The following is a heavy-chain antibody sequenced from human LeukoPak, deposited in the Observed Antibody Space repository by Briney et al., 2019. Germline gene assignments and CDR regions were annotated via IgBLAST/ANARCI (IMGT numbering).Heavy chain of an antibody. CDR2: ISGSGGST. Sequence: GGSLRLSCAASGFAFSSYAMSWVRQSPGKGLEWVSAISGSGGSTYYADSVKGRFTISRDNSKNTLYLQSNSLRAEDTAVYYCAKLSVQVVAGNFDYWGQGTLVTVSS. D-gene: IGHD2-15*01. J-gene: IGHJ4*02. CDR1: GFAFSSYA. V-gene: IGHV3-23*01. CDR3: AKLSVQVVAGNFDY.